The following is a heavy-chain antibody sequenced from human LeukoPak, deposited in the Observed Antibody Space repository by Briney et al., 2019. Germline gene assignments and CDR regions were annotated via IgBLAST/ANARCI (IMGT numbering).Heavy chain of an antibody. Sequence: GGSLRLSCAASGFTFSSYAMSWVRQAPGKGLEWVSAISGSGGSTYYADSVKGRFTISRDNSKNTLYLQMNSLRAEDTAVYYCAKDRGVGSSFVDASDIWGQGTMVTVSS. V-gene: IGHV3-23*01. CDR1: GFTFSSYA. CDR3: AKDRGVGSSFVDASDI. J-gene: IGHJ3*02. D-gene: IGHD6-13*01. CDR2: ISGSGGST.